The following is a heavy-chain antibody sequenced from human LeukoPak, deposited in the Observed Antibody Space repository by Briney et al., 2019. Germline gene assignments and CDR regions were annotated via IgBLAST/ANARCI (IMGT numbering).Heavy chain of an antibody. CDR1: GFTFSNYA. V-gene: IGHV3-23*01. D-gene: IGHD2-2*01. CDR3: AKRDIVVVPAAFYYGMDV. J-gene: IGHJ6*02. CDR2: LSGNGDKR. Sequence: GGSLRLSCVASGFTFSNYAMSWVRQAPGEGLEWVSGLSGNGDKRFYADSVKGRFTISRDNSKNTLYLQMNSLRAEGTAVYYCAKRDIVVVPAAFYYGMDVWGQGTTVTVSS.